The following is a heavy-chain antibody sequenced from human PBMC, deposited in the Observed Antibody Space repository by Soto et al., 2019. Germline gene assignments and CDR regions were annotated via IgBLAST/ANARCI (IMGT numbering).Heavy chain of an antibody. D-gene: IGHD2-2*01. Sequence: GGSLRLSCAASGFTFSGSAMHWVRQASGKGLEWVGRIRSKANSYATAYAASVKGRFTISRDDSKNTAYLQMNSLKTEDTAVYYCYATPAPRGAFDIWGQGTMVTVSS. CDR1: GFTFSGSA. V-gene: IGHV3-73*01. J-gene: IGHJ3*02. CDR3: YATPAPRGAFDI. CDR2: IRSKANSYAT.